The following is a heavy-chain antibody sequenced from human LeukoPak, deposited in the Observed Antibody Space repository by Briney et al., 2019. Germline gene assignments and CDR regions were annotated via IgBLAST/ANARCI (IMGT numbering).Heavy chain of an antibody. Sequence: GGSLRLSCAASGFTFNNYAMNWVRQAPGKGLEWISYISSSSSTMYYADPVKGRFTISRDNAKNSLYLQMNSLRAEDTAVYYCARGNLWSGDWGQGTLVTVSS. CDR1: GFTFNNYA. CDR2: ISSSSSTM. D-gene: IGHD3-3*01. J-gene: IGHJ4*02. CDR3: ARGNLWSGD. V-gene: IGHV3-48*01.